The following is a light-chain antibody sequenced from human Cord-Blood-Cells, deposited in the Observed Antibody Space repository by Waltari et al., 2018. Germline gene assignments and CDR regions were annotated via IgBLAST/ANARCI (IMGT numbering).Light chain of an antibody. CDR1: QSVLYSSNNKNY. J-gene: IGKJ2*01. V-gene: IGKV4-1*01. Sequence: DIVMTQSPDSLAVSLGERATINCKSSQSVLYSSNNKNYLAWYQQKPGQPPKLLIYWASTRESGVPDRFSGSGSVTDVTLTISSLQAEDVAVYDCQQYYSTPYASGQWTKLEIK. CDR2: WAS. CDR3: QQYYSTPYA.